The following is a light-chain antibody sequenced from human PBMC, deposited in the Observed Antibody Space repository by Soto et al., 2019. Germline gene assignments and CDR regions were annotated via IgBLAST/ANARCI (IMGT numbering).Light chain of an antibody. Sequence: EVVLTQSPGTLSLSPGERVTLSCRASHIVTGTYLAWYQQKPGQAPRLLIYGTSNRATGIPDRFSGSASGADFSLTISRLEPEDFAVYYCQQHGSSVTFGGGTKVEIK. CDR3: QQHGSSVT. CDR2: GTS. J-gene: IGKJ4*01. V-gene: IGKV3-20*01. CDR1: HIVTGTY.